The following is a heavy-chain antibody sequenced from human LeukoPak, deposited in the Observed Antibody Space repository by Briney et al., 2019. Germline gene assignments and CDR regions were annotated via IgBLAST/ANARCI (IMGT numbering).Heavy chain of an antibody. Sequence: GGPLRLSCAASGFTFSDYYMSWIRQAPGKGLEWVSYISSSSYTNYADSVKGRFTISRDNAKNSLYLQMNSLRAEDTAVYYCARGRRDGYNPSFDYWGQGTLVTVSS. V-gene: IGHV3-11*06. CDR2: ISSSSYT. CDR3: ARGRRDGYNPSFDY. J-gene: IGHJ4*02. D-gene: IGHD5-24*01. CDR1: GFTFSDYY.